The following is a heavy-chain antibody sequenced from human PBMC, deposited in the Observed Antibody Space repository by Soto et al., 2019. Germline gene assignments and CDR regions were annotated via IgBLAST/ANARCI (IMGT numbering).Heavy chain of an antibody. CDR2: IYYSGST. V-gene: IGHV4-59*01. Sequence: PSETLSLTCTVSGGSISSYYWSWIRQPPGKGLEWIGYIYYSGSTNYNPSLKSRVTISVDTSKNQFSLKLSSVTAADTATYYCAHRNKDSSAYCFDYWGQGTLVTVSS. CDR1: GGSISSYY. CDR3: AHRNKDSSAYCFDY. D-gene: IGHD3-22*01. J-gene: IGHJ4*02.